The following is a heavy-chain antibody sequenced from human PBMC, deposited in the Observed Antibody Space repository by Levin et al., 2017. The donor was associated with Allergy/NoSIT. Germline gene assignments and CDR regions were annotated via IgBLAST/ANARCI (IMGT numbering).Heavy chain of an antibody. CDR3: ARYCSGGSCYSRGFDV. CDR1: GFSFTTDN. Sequence: GESLKISCAASGFSFTTDNMNWVRQAPGKGLEWISYISSGSSTIYYADSVKGRFTVSRDNAKNSLYLQMNSLRDEDTAVYYCARYCSGGSCYSRGFDVWGQGTMVTVSS. D-gene: IGHD2-15*01. J-gene: IGHJ3*01. V-gene: IGHV3-48*02. CDR2: ISSGSSTI.